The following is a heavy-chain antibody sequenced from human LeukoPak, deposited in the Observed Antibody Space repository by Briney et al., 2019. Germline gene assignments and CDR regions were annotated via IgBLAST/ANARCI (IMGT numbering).Heavy chain of an antibody. CDR2: INSDGSST. CDR1: GFTFSSYW. V-gene: IGHV3-74*01. J-gene: IGHJ4*02. CDR3: AREYSSWFDY. Sequence: GGSLRLSCAASGFTFSSYWMHWVRQAPGKGLVWVSRINSDGSSTSHADSVEGRFTISRDNAKNTLYLQVNSLRAEDTAVYYCAREYSSWFDYWGQGTLVTVSS. D-gene: IGHD6-6*01.